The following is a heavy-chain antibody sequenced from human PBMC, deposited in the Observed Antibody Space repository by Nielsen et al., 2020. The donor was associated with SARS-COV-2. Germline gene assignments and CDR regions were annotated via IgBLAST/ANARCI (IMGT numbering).Heavy chain of an antibody. CDR3: ARGDYSNPNY. CDR2: IDPHSGGT. D-gene: IGHD4-11*01. V-gene: IGHV1-2*06. Sequence: ASVKVYCKASGYRFTAYSMHWVRQAPGQGPEWMGRIDPHSGGTTYAQKFQGRVTMTRDTSINTAYMELTRLRSDDTAVYYCARGDYSNPNYWGQGSLVTVSS. J-gene: IGHJ4*02. CDR1: GYRFTAYS.